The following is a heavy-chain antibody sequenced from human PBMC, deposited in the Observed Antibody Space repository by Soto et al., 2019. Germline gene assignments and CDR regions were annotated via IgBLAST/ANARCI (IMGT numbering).Heavy chain of an antibody. CDR1: GYTFTSYG. J-gene: IGHJ4*02. CDR2: ISAYNGNT. V-gene: IGHV1-18*01. CDR3: ARDRGYYDSGSHFDY. Sequence: ASVKVSCKASGYTFTSYGISWVRQAPGQGLEWMGWISAYNGNTNYAQKLQGRVTMTTDTSTSTAYMELRSLRSDDTAVYYCARDRGYYDSGSHFDYWGQGTLVTVSS. D-gene: IGHD3-10*01.